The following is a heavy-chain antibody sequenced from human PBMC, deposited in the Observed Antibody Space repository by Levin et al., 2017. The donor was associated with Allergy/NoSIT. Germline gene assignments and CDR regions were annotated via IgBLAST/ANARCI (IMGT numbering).Heavy chain of an antibody. Sequence: PSETLSLTCTVSGGSIRSSYFWGWVRQPPGKGLEWIGSMYFSGSTYHNPSLKSRVTISVDTSKNQVSLTLRSVTAADTAVYYCARHIGATNYDILTGFDYWGQGTLVTVSS. CDR1: GGSIRSSYF. J-gene: IGHJ4*02. D-gene: IGHD3-9*01. CDR2: MYFSGST. CDR3: ARHIGATNYDILTGFDY. V-gene: IGHV4-39*01.